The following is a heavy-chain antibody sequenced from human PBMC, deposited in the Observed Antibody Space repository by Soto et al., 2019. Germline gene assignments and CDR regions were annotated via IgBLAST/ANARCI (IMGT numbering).Heavy chain of an antibody. V-gene: IGHV3-21*04. J-gene: IGHJ4*02. CDR1: GFTFSSHT. D-gene: IGHD3-16*01. CDR2: ISATGSDI. CDR3: AISQDRGGRTTFIY. Sequence: GGSLRLSCTDSGFTFSSHTMNWVGQAPGKGLVWVSSISATGSDIYYGDSVMGRFTISRDNAKNSLYLQLNSLRAEDTALYYCAISQDRGGRTTFIYWGQGTQVTVSS.